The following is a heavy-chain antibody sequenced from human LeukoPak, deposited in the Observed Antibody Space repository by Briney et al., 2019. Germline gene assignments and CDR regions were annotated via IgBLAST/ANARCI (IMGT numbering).Heavy chain of an antibody. Sequence: ASVKVSCKASGYTFTRYYIHWVRQAPGQGLEWMGIINPSGGSTNYAQKFQGRVTMTRDASTSTVYMELSSLRSEDTAVYYCARVDIYGDPTYFDYWGQGTLVTVSP. V-gene: IGHV1-46*03. D-gene: IGHD4-17*01. CDR3: ARVDIYGDPTYFDY. J-gene: IGHJ4*02. CDR2: INPSGGST. CDR1: GYTFTRYY.